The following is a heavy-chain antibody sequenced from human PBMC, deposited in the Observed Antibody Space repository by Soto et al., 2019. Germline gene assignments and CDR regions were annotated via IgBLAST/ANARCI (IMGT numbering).Heavy chain of an antibody. CDR3: ARDSGWRELGEPSPNN. J-gene: IGHJ4*02. CDR1: GYTFTGYY. D-gene: IGHD3-10*01. Sequence: QVHLVQFGAEVKKPGASVKVSCKASGYTFTGYYIYWVRQATGQGLEWMGWINPHSGGTNYAQNFQGRVTIARDTSISTADMELTRLKSDDTAVYYCARDSGWRELGEPSPNNCGQGTLVTVSP. V-gene: IGHV1-2*02. CDR2: INPHSGGT.